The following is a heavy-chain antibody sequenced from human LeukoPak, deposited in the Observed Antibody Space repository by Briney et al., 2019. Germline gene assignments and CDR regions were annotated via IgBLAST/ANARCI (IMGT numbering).Heavy chain of an antibody. CDR3: ARGVVVPAAGIEGY. CDR1: GFTFSSYA. V-gene: IGHV3-30*01. J-gene: IGHJ4*02. D-gene: IGHD2-2*01. Sequence: PGRSLRLSCAASGFTFSSYAMHWVRQAPGKGLEWVAVISYDGSNKYYADSVKGRFTISRDNSKNTLYLQMNSLRAEDTAVYYCARGVVVPAAGIEGYWGQGTLVTVSS. CDR2: ISYDGSNK.